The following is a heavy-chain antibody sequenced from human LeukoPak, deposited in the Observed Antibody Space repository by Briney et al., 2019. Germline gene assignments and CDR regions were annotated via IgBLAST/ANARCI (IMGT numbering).Heavy chain of an antibody. Sequence: AVSLRLSSAASAFSFDGYAMHWVRQAPGKGLEWVSITSWDGGSTYYEDSVKGRFTISRDNSKNSLYLQMNSLRAEDTALYYCAKDTDYGDYYYGMDVWGKGTTVTVSS. CDR3: AKDTDYGDYYYGMDV. CDR1: AFSFDGYA. V-gene: IGHV3-43D*04. CDR2: TSWDGGST. D-gene: IGHD4-17*01. J-gene: IGHJ6*04.